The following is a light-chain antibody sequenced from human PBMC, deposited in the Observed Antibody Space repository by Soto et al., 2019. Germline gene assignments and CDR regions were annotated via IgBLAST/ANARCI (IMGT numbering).Light chain of an antibody. J-gene: IGKJ2*01. CDR1: QSISSSY. Sequence: EIVLTQSPGTLSLSPGERATLSCRASQSISSSYLAWYQQRPGQTPRLLIYGASSRATGIPDRFSGSGSGTDFTLTISRLEPADFAVYYCQQYDNSIYTFGQGTKLEIK. CDR2: GAS. V-gene: IGKV3-20*01. CDR3: QQYDNSIYT.